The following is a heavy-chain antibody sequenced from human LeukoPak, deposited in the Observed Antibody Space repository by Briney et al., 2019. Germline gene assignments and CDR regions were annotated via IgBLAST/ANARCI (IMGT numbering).Heavy chain of an antibody. CDR1: GGSISSSYYY. J-gene: IGHJ3*02. Sequence: SETLSLTCTVSGGSISSSYYYWGWIRQPPGKGLEWIGSIYSSGSTYYNPSLKSRVTISVDTSKNQFSLKLTSVTAADTAVYYCARSLTYYYDSSGYGSSRGNAFGIWGQGTMVTVSS. D-gene: IGHD3-22*01. CDR3: ARSLTYYYDSSGYGSSRGNAFGI. V-gene: IGHV4-39*01. CDR2: IYSSGST.